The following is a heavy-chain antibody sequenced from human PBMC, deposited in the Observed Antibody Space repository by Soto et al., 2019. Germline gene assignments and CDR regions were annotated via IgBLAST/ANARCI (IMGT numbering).Heavy chain of an antibody. CDR1: GGSISSYY. CDR3: ARRWGTYFDF. V-gene: IGHV4-59*01. D-gene: IGHD7-27*01. J-gene: IGHJ4*02. Sequence: SETLSLTCTVSGGSISSYYWSWIRQPPGKGLEWIGYIYYSGSTDYNPSLKSRVTISVDTSKNQFSLKLSSVTAADTAVYYCARRWGTYFDFWGQGTLVTVSS. CDR2: IYYSGST.